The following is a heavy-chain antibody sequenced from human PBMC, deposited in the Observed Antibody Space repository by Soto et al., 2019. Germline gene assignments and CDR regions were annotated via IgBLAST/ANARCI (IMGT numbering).Heavy chain of an antibody. V-gene: IGHV4-30-4*01. D-gene: IGHD4-4*01. CDR3: ARAAPVTEKAYFDY. CDR2: IYYSGST. Sequence: SETLSLTCTVSGGSISSGDYYWSWIRQPPGKGLEWIGYIYYSGSTYYNPSLKSRVTISVDTSKNQFSLKLSSVTAADTAVYYCARAAPVTEKAYFDYWGQGTLVTVSS. J-gene: IGHJ4*02. CDR1: GGSISSGDYY.